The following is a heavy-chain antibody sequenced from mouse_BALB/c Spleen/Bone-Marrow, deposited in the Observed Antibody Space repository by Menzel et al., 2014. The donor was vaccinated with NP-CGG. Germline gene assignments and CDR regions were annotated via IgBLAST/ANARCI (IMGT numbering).Heavy chain of an antibody. CDR3: VLYGNMCRSYARDY. Sequence: QVQLQQSAAELVKPGASVMISCTASGYTFTDRAIHWVKQKPEQGLEWIGYISPGHDNVKDNEKFKSKTTLTADRSTITAYMHLSNLTSEDSAVYFCVLYGNMCRSYARDYWGQGTSLTVSS. J-gene: IGHJ4*01. V-gene: IGHV1S53*02. D-gene: IGHD1-1*01. CDR2: ISPGHDNV. CDR1: GYTFTDRA.